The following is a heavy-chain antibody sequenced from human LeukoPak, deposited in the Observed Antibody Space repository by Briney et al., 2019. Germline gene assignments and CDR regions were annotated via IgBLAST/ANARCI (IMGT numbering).Heavy chain of an antibody. J-gene: IGHJ4*02. V-gene: IGHV3-23*01. CDR1: GFTFSSYG. D-gene: IGHD1-26*01. CDR3: AKEGTWELPYFDY. Sequence: GGTLRLSCAASGFTFSSYGMTWVRQAPGKGLEWVSTISGSGGSTYYADSVKGRFTISRDNSKNTLYLQMNSLRAEDTAVYYCAKEGTWELPYFDYWGQGTLVTVSS. CDR2: ISGSGGST.